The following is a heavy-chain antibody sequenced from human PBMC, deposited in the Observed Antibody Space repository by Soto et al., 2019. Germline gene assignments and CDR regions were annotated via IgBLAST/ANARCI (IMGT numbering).Heavy chain of an antibody. CDR1: GFTFSSYS. CDR3: ARASKMKLPAANDY. D-gene: IGHD2-2*01. Sequence: EVQLVESGGGLVKPGGSLRLSCAASGFTFSSYSMNWVRQAPGKGLEWVSSISSSSSYIYYADSVKGRFTISRDNAKNSLDLQMNSLRAENTAVYYCARASKMKLPAANDYWGQGTLVTVSS. V-gene: IGHV3-21*01. CDR2: ISSSSSYI. J-gene: IGHJ4*02.